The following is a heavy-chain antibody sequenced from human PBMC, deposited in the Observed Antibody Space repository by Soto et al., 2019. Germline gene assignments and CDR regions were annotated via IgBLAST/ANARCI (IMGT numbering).Heavy chain of an antibody. J-gene: IGHJ6*03. CDR3: ARDPYYDYIWGTSRRAYYYYYMDV. CDR2: INPSGGST. D-gene: IGHD3-16*01. CDR1: GYTFTSYY. V-gene: IGHV1-46*03. Sequence: GASVKVSCKASGYTFTSYYMHWVRQAPGQGLEWMGIINPSGGSTSYAQKFQGRVTMTRDTSTSTVYMELSSLRSEDTAVYYCARDPYYDYIWGTSRRAYYYYYMDVWGKGTTVTVPS.